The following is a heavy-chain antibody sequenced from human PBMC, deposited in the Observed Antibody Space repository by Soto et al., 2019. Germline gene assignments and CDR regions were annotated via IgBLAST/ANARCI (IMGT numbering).Heavy chain of an antibody. D-gene: IGHD2-15*01. J-gene: IGHJ4*02. CDR3: ARTCSGGSCLDY. CDR2: ISSSSSYI. V-gene: IGHV3-21*01. Sequence: PGGSLRLSCAASGFTFSSYSMNWARQAPGKGLEWVSSISSSSSYIYYADPVKGRFTISRDNAKNSLYLQMNSLRAEDTAVYYCARTCSGGSCLDYWGQGTLVTVSS. CDR1: GFTFSSYS.